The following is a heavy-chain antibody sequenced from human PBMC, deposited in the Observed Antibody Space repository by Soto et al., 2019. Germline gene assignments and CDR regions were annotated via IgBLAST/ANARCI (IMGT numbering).Heavy chain of an antibody. V-gene: IGHV3-74*01. CDR1: GFTFSNYW. Sequence: EVQLVESGGGLVQPGGSLRLSCAASGFTFSNYWMYWVRQAPGKGLVWVSRINSDGSTTSYADSVKGRFTISRDNAKNTVYLQMNSLRAEDTAVYYCAREIYDYYDSSGFDYWGQGTLVTVSS. D-gene: IGHD3-22*01. CDR2: INSDGSTT. CDR3: AREIYDYYDSSGFDY. J-gene: IGHJ4*02.